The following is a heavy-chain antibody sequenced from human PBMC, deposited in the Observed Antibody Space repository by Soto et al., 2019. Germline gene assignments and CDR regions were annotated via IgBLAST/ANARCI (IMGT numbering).Heavy chain of an antibody. CDR2: IKRKVDGGTA. Sequence: EVQLVESGGGLVKPGGSLRLSCEASGFTFSNAWMNWVRQGPGKGLEWLGRIKRKVDGGTADYVAATKGRFSISRDDLKNMLYLQMNSLKPDDTAVYYCTTLSYLYYDGMDVWGQGTTVTVS. D-gene: IGHD2-2*01. CDR1: GFTFSNAW. V-gene: IGHV3-15*01. CDR3: TTLSYLYYDGMDV. J-gene: IGHJ6*02.